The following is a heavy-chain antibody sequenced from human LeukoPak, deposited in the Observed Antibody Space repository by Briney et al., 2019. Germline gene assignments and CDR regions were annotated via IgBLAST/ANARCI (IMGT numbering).Heavy chain of an antibody. J-gene: IGHJ6*03. V-gene: IGHV3-66*02. CDR2: IYSGASA. Sequence: PGGTLRQSCVVPGFSVTTNHMRWVRQAPGKGLEWDPVIYSGASANYADSVQGRFTISRDISTNTLYLEMNSLRTENTAVYYSARDPGDNWNLQYYYYMDVWGKGTTVTVSS. CDR3: ARDPGDNWNLQYYYYMDV. D-gene: IGHD1-1*01. CDR1: GFSVTTNH.